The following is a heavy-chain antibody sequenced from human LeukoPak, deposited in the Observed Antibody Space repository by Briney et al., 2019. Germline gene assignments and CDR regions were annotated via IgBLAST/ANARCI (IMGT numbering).Heavy chain of an antibody. J-gene: IGHJ4*02. CDR3: ARDRGCSTTSCYTLSFDC. V-gene: IGHV3-7*01. CDR1: GFTFSSYW. CDR2: IKQDGSEK. D-gene: IGHD2-2*02. Sequence: GGSLRLSCAASGFTFSSYWMSWVRQAPGKGLEWVANIKQDGSEKYYVDSVKGRFTISRDNAKNSLYLQMNSLRAEDTAVYYCARDRGCSTTSCYTLSFDCWGQGTLVTVSS.